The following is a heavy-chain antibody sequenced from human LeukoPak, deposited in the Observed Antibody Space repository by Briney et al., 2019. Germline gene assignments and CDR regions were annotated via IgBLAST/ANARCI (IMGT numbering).Heavy chain of an antibody. D-gene: IGHD1-1*01. CDR3: ARGPRLLNFGRGFDY. CDR2: INHSGST. V-gene: IGHV4-34*01. Sequence: SETLSLTCAVYGGSFIGYYGNWIRQPPGKGREWIGEINHSGSTNYNPSLKSRVTISVDTSGNRFSLTLTSVTAADTAIYYCARGPRLLNFGRGFDYWGQGTLVTVSS. CDR1: GGSFIGYY. J-gene: IGHJ4*02.